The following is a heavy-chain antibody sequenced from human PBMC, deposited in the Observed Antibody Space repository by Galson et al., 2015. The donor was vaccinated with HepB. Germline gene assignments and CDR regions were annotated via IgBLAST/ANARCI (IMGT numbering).Heavy chain of an antibody. Sequence: SVKVSCKASGYTFTNYAMNWVRQAPGRGLEWLGWINTNTGNPTYAQGFIGRFVFSLDASVNTAYLQISSLKAEDSASYYCARVTSIYYYNSSYSYYYYGMDVWGQGTTVTVSS. V-gene: IGHV7-4-1*02. D-gene: IGHD3-22*01. CDR2: INTNTGNP. CDR1: GYTFTNYA. CDR3: ARVTSIYYYNSSYSYYYYGMDV. J-gene: IGHJ6*02.